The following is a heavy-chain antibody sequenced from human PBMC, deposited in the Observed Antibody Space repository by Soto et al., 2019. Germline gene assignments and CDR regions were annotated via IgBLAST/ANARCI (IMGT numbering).Heavy chain of an antibody. CDR2: VNPSTGNT. CDR3: ARGRIIVAGGFDP. Sequence: QVQLVQSGAEVKKPGASVKVSCKASGYTFTSYDIIWVRQATGQGLEWMGWVNPSTGNTDSAEKFQGRLTMTRNTSISTVYMELSSLSFEDTAVYYCARGRIIVAGGFDPWGQGTLVTVSS. J-gene: IGHJ5*02. V-gene: IGHV1-8*01. D-gene: IGHD6-19*01. CDR1: GYTFTSYD.